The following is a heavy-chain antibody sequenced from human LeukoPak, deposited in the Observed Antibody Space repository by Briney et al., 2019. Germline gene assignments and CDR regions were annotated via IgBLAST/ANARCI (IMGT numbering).Heavy chain of an antibody. CDR1: GFTFSRYG. CDR3: ARAGDSGYIFDY. J-gene: IGHJ4*02. CDR2: IRYHASNK. D-gene: IGHD5-12*01. Sequence: GXALXLSCAASGFTFSRYGMQWGGQAPGKGVGGVAFIRYHASNKYYSHSVTGRFPISSYTSKNTLYLQMNSLRAENTAVYYCARAGDSGYIFDYWGQGTLVTVSS. V-gene: IGHV3-30*02.